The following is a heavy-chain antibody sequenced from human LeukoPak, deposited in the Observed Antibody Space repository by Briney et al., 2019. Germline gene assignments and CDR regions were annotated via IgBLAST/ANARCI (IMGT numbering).Heavy chain of an antibody. D-gene: IGHD3-22*01. CDR3: AKGDYYDLDN. V-gene: IGHV3-23*01. Sequence: GGSLRLSCGATGFTFSNYGMNWVRQAPGKGLEWVSIITSGVGITYYADSVKGRFTISRDNSKNTLYLQMNSLRVEDTAVYYCAKGDYYDLDNWGQGTLVTVSS. CDR1: GFTFSNYG. J-gene: IGHJ4*02. CDR2: ITSGVGIT.